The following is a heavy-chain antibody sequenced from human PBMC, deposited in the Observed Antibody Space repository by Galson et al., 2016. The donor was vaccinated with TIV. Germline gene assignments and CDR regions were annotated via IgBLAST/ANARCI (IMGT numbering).Heavy chain of an antibody. D-gene: IGHD1-1*01. CDR2: IDPSGGGT. J-gene: IGHJ4*02. Sequence: SVKVSCKASGYTFTTYYIHWVRQAPGQGLEWMGVIDPSGGGTTYAQNFQARVTMTRDTSTSTVYMGLSSLKSEDKAVYYCTRELGRRREYWGQGTLVTVSS. V-gene: IGHV1-46*01. CDR3: TRELGRRREY. CDR1: GYTFTTYY.